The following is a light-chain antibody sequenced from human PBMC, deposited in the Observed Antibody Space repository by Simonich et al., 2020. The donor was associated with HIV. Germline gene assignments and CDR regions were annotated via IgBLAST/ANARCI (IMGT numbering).Light chain of an antibody. Sequence: DIPMTQSPSSLSASVGDRVTITCRANQGISTSLAWYQQKPGKAPKLLLYAASRLESGVPFRFSGSGSGTDYTLTISNLQPEDFATYYCQQYYSTPPWTFGQGTKVEIK. CDR3: QQYYSTPPWT. V-gene: IGKV1-NL1*01. CDR2: AAS. J-gene: IGKJ1*01. CDR1: QGISTS.